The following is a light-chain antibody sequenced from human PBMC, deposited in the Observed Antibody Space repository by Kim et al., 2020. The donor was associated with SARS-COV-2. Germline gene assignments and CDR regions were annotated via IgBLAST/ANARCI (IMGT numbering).Light chain of an antibody. Sequence: VGKRVTSTCGDRQTRGNWLAWYQHKTGKAAKLLIYKACSRESGVPSRLRGSGAGTEFTLTIRSLQPDDCETYNSQQLDSTPTSFGKGTKLEI. J-gene: IGKJ2*03. CDR1: QTRGNW. CDR3: QQLDSTPTS. CDR2: KAC. V-gene: IGKV1-5*03.